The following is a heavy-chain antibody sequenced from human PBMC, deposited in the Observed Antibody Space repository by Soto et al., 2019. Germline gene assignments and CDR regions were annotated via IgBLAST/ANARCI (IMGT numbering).Heavy chain of an antibody. V-gene: IGHV4-4*02. CDR1: WGSISSSNW. D-gene: IGHD2-15*01. Sequence: SETLSLTCAVSWGSISSSNWWRWVRQPPWKGLEWIGEIYHSGSTNYDPSLKSRVTISVDKSKNQFSLKLSSVTAEDTAVYYCERLGGLARGYAMELWGHGTMVTVSS. CDR3: ERLGGLARGYAMEL. J-gene: IGHJ6*01. CDR2: IYHSGST.